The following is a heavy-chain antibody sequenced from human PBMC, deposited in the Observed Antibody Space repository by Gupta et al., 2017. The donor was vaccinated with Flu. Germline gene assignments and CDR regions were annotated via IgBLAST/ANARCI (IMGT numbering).Heavy chain of an antibody. CDR3: ARGYGNYDILTGYLYYYYMDV. V-gene: IGHV1-2*06. J-gene: IGHJ6*03. D-gene: IGHD3-9*01. Sequence: RQAPGQGLEWMGRINPNSGGTNYAQKFQGRVTMTRDTSISTAYMELSRLRSDDTAVYYCARGYGNYDILTGYLYYYYMDVWGKGTTVTVSS. CDR2: INPNSGGT.